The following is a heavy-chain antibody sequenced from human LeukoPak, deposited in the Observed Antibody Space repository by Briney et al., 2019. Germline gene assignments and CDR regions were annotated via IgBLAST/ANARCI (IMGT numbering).Heavy chain of an antibody. CDR3: ARHHYDGYDSPWRPFDI. J-gene: IGHJ3*02. D-gene: IGHD3-16*01. V-gene: IGHV3-7*01. CDR2: IKEDGSEK. Sequence: PGGSLRLSCAASGFTFSSFAMSWVRQAPGKGLEWVANIKEDGSEKYYVDSVKDRFTISRDNAKESLYLQMNSLRAEDTAVYYCARHHYDGYDSPWRPFDIWGQGTLVSVSS. CDR1: GFTFSSFA.